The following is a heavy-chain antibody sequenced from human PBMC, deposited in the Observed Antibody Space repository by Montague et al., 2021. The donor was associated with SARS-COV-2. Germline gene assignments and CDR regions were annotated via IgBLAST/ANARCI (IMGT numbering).Heavy chain of an antibody. CDR1: GDSITSSF. V-gene: IGHV4-59*01. CDR2: IYYGGST. D-gene: IGHD3-16*01. J-gene: IGHJ4*02. Sequence: SETLSLTCTVSGDSITSSFWTWVRQPPEKGLEWIGYIYYGGSTNHTPSLKSRVTISVDVSKNQFSLKLSSVTAADTAVYYCAREAFGGVIDHWGQGTLVTVSS. CDR3: AREAFGGVIDH.